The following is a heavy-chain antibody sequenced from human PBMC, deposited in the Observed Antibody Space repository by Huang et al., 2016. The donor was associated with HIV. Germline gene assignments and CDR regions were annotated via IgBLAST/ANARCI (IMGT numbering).Heavy chain of an antibody. CDR2: ISYDGSNK. Sequence: QVQLVESGGGVVQPGRSLRLSCAASGFPFSSYGMHWVRQAQVKGLEWVAVISYDGSNKYYADPVKGRLTISRDNSKNTLYLLMHSPRAEDTAVYYCAKDGGSYYYDSSGYYSSYFDYWGQGTLVTVSS. CDR1: GFPFSSYG. CDR3: AKDGGSYYYDSSGYYSSYFDY. J-gene: IGHJ4*02. V-gene: IGHV3-30*18. D-gene: IGHD3-22*01.